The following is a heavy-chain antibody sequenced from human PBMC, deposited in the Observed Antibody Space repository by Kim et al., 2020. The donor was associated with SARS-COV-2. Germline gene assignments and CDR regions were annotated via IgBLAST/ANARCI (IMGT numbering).Heavy chain of an antibody. CDR3: ARHFSYGAGFDY. J-gene: IGHJ4*02. Sequence: YYNPSLKSRVTISVDTSKNQFSLKLSSVTAADTAVYYCARHFSYGAGFDYWGQGTLVTVSS. D-gene: IGHD6-19*01. V-gene: IGHV4-39*01.